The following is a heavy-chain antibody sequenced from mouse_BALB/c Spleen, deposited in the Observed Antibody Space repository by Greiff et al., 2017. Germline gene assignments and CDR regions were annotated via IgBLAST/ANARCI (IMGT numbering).Heavy chain of an antibody. CDR2: ISYSGST. CDR1: GDSITSGY. Sequence: EVKLVESGPSLVKPSQTLSLTCSVTGDSITSGYWNWIRKFPGNRLEYMGYISYSGSTYYNPSLKSRISITRDTSKNQYYLQLNSVTTEDTATYYCARKYGNPLYAMDYWGQGTSVTVSS. D-gene: IGHD2-10*02. J-gene: IGHJ4*01. V-gene: IGHV3-8*02. CDR3: ARKYGNPLYAMDY.